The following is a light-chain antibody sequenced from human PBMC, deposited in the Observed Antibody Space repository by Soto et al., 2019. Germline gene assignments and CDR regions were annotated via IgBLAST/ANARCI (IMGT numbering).Light chain of an antibody. J-gene: IGLJ1*01. V-gene: IGLV1-51*01. CDR2: DDD. CDR3: QVWDSSSDHYV. CDR1: SSNIGGNS. Sequence: SVLTQPPSVSAAPGQRVTISCSGSSSNIGGNSVSWYQQLPGTAPKLLIYDDDKRPSGIPERFSGSNSGNTATLTISRVEAGDEADYYCQVWDSSSDHYVFGTGTKVTVL.